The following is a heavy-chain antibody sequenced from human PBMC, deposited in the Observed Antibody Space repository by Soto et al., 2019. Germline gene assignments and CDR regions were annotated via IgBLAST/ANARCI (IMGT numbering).Heavy chain of an antibody. CDR3: ARLEITMVRGVIINYYYYGMDV. J-gene: IGHJ6*02. CDR1: GGSISSYY. V-gene: IGHV4-59*08. Sequence: PSETLSLTCTVSGGSISSYYWSWIRQPPGKGLEWIGNIYYSGSTNYNPSLKSRVTISVDTSKNQFSLKLSSVTAADTAVYYCARLEITMVRGVIINYYYYGMDVWGQGTTVTVSS. D-gene: IGHD3-10*01. CDR2: IYYSGST.